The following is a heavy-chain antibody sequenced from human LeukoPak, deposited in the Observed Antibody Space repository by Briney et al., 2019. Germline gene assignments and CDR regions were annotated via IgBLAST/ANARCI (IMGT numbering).Heavy chain of an antibody. Sequence: GGSLRLSCAASGFTFSSYAMSWVRQAPGKGLEWVSAISGSGGSTYYADSVKGRFTIPRDNSKNTLYLQMNSLRAEDTAVYYCAKTSHYDFWSGSPSGFDPWGQGTLVTVSS. CDR3: AKTSHYDFWSGSPSGFDP. CDR1: GFTFSSYA. D-gene: IGHD3-3*01. J-gene: IGHJ5*02. V-gene: IGHV3-23*01. CDR2: ISGSGGST.